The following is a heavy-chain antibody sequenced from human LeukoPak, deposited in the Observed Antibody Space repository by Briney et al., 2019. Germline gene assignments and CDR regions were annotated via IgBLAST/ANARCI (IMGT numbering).Heavy chain of an antibody. CDR2: ISGSGGST. CDR3: AKAYDSSGYYYLFDY. J-gene: IGHJ4*02. Sequence: GSLRLSCAASXFTFSSYAMSWVRQAPGKGLEWVSAISGSGGSTYYADSVKGRFTISRDNSKNTLYLQMNSLRAEDTAVYYCAKAYDSSGYYYLFDYWGQGTLVTVSS. D-gene: IGHD3-22*01. CDR1: XFTFSSYA. V-gene: IGHV3-23*01.